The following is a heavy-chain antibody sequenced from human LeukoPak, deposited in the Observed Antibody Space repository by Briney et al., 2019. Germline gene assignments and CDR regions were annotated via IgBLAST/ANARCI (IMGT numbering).Heavy chain of an antibody. J-gene: IGHJ4*02. V-gene: IGHV3-11*01. CDR1: GFTFSDYY. D-gene: IGHD4-17*01. CDR3: ARDTPFYGDYVKTLDY. Sequence: GGSLRLSCAASGFTFSDYYMSWIRQAPGKGLEWVSYISSSGSTIYYADSVKGRFTISRDNAKNSLYLQVNSLRAEDTAVYYCARDTPFYGDYVKTLDYWGQGTLVTVSS. CDR2: ISSSGSTI.